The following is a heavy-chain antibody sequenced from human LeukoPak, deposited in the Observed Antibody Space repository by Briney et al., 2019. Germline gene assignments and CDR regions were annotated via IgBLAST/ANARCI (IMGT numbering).Heavy chain of an antibody. V-gene: IGHV1-69*13. CDR2: IIPIFGTA. D-gene: IGHD2-2*01. CDR3: ARVGCSSTSRYHFDY. J-gene: IGHJ4*02. Sequence: GASVKVSCKASGGTFSSYAISWVRQAPGQGLEWMGGIIPIFGTANYAQKFQGRVTITADESTSTAYMELSSLRSEDTAVYYCARVGCSSTSRYHFDYWGQGTLVTVSS. CDR1: GGTFSSYA.